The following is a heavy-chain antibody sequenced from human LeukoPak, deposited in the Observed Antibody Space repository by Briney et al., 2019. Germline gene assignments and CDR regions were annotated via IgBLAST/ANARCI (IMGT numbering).Heavy chain of an antibody. V-gene: IGHV4-59*08. CDR2: IYYSGSA. D-gene: IGHD3-10*01. J-gene: IGHJ4*02. CDR3: ARTLTGGTYGSGSYSYFDY. CDR1: GGSISTYY. Sequence: PSETLSLTCTVSGGSISTYYWSWIRQPPGKGLEWIGYIYYSGSANYNPSLKSRVAISVDTSKNQFSLKLSSVTAAHTAVYYCARTLTGGTYGSGSYSYFDYWGQGTLVTVSS.